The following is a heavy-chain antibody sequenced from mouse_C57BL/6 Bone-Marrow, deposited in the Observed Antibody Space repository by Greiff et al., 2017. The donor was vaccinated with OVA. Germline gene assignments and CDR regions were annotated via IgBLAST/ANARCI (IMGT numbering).Heavy chain of an antibody. J-gene: IGHJ1*03. CDR1: GFSLTSYG. D-gene: IGHD1-1*01. CDR3: ARNPNYYGSSHWYFDV. CDR2: IWSGGST. V-gene: IGHV2-2*01. Sequence: VKLQESGPGLVQPSQSLSITCTVSGFSLTSYGVHWVRQSPGKGLEWLGVIWSGGSTDYNAAFISRLSISKDNSKSQVFFKMNSLQADDTAIYYCARNPNYYGSSHWYFDVWGTGTTVTVSS.